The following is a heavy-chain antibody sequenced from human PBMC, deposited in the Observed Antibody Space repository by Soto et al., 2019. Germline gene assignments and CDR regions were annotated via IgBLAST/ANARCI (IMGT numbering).Heavy chain of an antibody. V-gene: IGHV4-39*01. CDR1: GGSISSSTYY. J-gene: IGHJ6*02. D-gene: IGHD2-2*03. CDR3: ARLNGYCVSTNCHGYYGMDI. Sequence: SETLSLTCTVSGGSISSSTYYWCWIRLAPGKGLEWIGSIYYSGSTYYNPSLKSRVTISVDTSKNQFSLKLSSVTAADTAVYYCARLNGYCVSTNCHGYYGMDIWGQGTTVT. CDR2: IYYSGST.